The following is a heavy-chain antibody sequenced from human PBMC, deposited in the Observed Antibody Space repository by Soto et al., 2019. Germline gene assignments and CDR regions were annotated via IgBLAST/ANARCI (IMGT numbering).Heavy chain of an antibody. Sequence: SETLSLTCTVSGGSISSSSYYWGWIRQPPGKGLEWIGYIYHSGSTYYNPSLKSRVTISVDRSKDQFSLKLSSVTAADTAVYYCARTTYSSGTYAFDIWGQGTMVTVSS. CDR3: ARTTYSSGTYAFDI. V-gene: IGHV4-39*07. D-gene: IGHD1-26*01. CDR2: IYHSGST. J-gene: IGHJ3*02. CDR1: GGSISSSSYY.